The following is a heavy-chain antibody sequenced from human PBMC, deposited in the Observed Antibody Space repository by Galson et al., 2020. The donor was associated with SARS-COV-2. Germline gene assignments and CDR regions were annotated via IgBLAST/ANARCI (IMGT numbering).Heavy chain of an antibody. CDR1: GGTFSSYA. CDR2: IIPIFGTA. J-gene: IGHJ6*02. D-gene: IGHD3-9*01. V-gene: IGHV1-69*13. Sequence: SVKVSCKASGGTFSSYAISWVRQAPGQGLEWMGGIIPIFGTANYAQKFQGRVTITADESTSTAYMELSSLRSEDTAVYYCARDQSLTYYDILTGPNYGMYVWGQGTTVTVSS. CDR3: ARDQSLTYYDILTGPNYGMYV.